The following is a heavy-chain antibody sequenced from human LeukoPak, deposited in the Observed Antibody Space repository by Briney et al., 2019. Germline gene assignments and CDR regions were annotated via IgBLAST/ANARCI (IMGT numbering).Heavy chain of an antibody. CDR1: GGSISSCYYY. CDR3: ARDLLNEGNHLDY. J-gene: IGHJ4*02. V-gene: IGHV4-30-4*01. CDR2: IYYSGST. Sequence: PSQTLSLTCTVSGGSISSCYYYWIWIRQPPGKGLEWIGYIYYSGSTYYNPSLKSRITISVDTSKNQFSLKLSSVTAADTAVYYCARDLLNEGNHLDYWGQGTLVTVSS. D-gene: IGHD4-23*01.